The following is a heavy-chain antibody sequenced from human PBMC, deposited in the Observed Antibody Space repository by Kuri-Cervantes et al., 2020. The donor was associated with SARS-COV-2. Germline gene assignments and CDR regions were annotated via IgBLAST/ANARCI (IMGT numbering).Heavy chain of an antibody. CDR3: ARDDYNSSSRWFDP. J-gene: IGHJ5*02. CDR1: GGSISSYY. V-gene: IGHV4-59*12. D-gene: IGHD3-10*01. Sequence: GSLRLSCTVSGGSISSYYWSWIRQPPGKGLEWIGYIYYSGSTNYNPSLKSRVTISVDTSKNQFSLKLSSVTAADTAVYYCARDDYNSSSRWFDPWGQGTLVTVSS. CDR2: IYYSGST.